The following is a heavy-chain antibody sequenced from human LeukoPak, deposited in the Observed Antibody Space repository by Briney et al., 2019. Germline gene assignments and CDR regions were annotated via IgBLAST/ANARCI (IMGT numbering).Heavy chain of an antibody. CDR1: GDSTNTYF. J-gene: IGHJ4*02. CDR2: IYYTGTT. D-gene: IGHD7-27*01. V-gene: IGHV4-59*01. CDR3: ARILTGDNYFDY. Sequence: ASETLSLTCTISGDSTNTYFWSWIRQPPGKGLEWIGYIYYTGTTNYNPSLESRVTISVDTSKNQFSLKVSSVTAADTGVYYCARILTGDNYFDYWGQGTLVTVSS.